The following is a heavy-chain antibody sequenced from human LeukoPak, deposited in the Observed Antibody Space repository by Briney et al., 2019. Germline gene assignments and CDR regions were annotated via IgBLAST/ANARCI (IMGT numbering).Heavy chain of an antibody. CDR1: GGSISSGDYY. Sequence: SQTLSLTCTVSGGSISSGDYYWSWIRQPPGKGLEWIGYIYYSGSTYYNPSLKSRVTISVDTSKNQFSLKLRSVTAADTALYYCTRHTGYISGQYSNYEDSWGQGTLVTVSS. J-gene: IGHJ4*02. D-gene: IGHD4-11*01. CDR2: IYYSGST. CDR3: TRHTGYISGQYSNYEDS. V-gene: IGHV4-30-4*08.